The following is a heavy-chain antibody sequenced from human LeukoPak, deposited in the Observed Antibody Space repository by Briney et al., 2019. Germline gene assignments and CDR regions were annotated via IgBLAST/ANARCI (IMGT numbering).Heavy chain of an antibody. Sequence: ASVKVSCKASGYTFTGYYMHWVRQAPGQGLEWMGWINPNSGGTNYAQKFQGRVTMTRDTSISTAYMELSRLRSDDTAVYYCAREGGDFTIFGVVTMVDYWGQGTLVTVSS. CDR1: GYTFTGYY. CDR3: AREGGDFTIFGVVTMVDY. CDR2: INPNSGGT. J-gene: IGHJ4*02. V-gene: IGHV1-2*02. D-gene: IGHD3-3*01.